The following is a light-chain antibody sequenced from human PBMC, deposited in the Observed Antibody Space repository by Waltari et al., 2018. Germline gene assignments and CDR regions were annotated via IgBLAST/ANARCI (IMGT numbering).Light chain of an antibody. CDR2: GQD. CDR1: SLRRYY. Sequence: SSELTQDPAVSVALGQTVRITCQGDSLRRYYASWYQQRSGQAPILVLYGQDNRPSGIPDRFSGSTSGNTASLTITGAPAEDEADYYCLSRDTSSTRLFGGGTRLTV. J-gene: IGLJ2*01. V-gene: IGLV3-19*01. CDR3: LSRDTSSTRL.